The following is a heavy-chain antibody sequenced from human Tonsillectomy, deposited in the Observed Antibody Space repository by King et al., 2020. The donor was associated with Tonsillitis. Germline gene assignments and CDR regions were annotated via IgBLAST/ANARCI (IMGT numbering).Heavy chain of an antibody. CDR1: GFTFDDYA. D-gene: IGHD5-12*01. J-gene: IGHJ4*02. CDR2: ISWNSGSI. CDR3: ARDTMEWPRYYFDY. V-gene: IGHV3-9*01. Sequence: VQLVESGGGLVQPGRSLRLSCAASGFTFDDYAMHWVRQAPGKGLEWVSGISWNSGSIGYADSVKGRFTISRDNAKNSLYLQMNSLRAEDTALYYCARDTMEWPRYYFDYWGQGTLVTVSS.